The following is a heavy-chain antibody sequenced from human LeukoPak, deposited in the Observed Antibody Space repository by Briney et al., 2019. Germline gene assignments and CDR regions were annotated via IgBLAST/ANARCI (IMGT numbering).Heavy chain of an antibody. Sequence: SETLSLTCTVSGGSISSSSYYWGWIRQPPGKGLEWIGSIYYSGSTYYNPSLKSRVTISVDTSKNQFSLKLSSVTAADTAVYYCARRLVGATLHFDYWGQGTLVTVSS. V-gene: IGHV4-39*01. CDR3: ARRLVGATLHFDY. D-gene: IGHD1-26*01. CDR2: IYYSGST. J-gene: IGHJ4*02. CDR1: GGSISSSSYY.